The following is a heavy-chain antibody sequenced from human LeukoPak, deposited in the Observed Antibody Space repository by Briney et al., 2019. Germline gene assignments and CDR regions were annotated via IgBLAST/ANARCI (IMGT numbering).Heavy chain of an antibody. CDR2: ISYDGSNK. Sequence: PGRSLRLSCAASGFTFSSYAMHWVRQAPGKGLEWVAVISYDGSNKYYADSVKGRFTISRDNSKNTLYLQMNSLRAEDTAVYYCAKDPSLRIAAAGTCWFDPWGQGTLVTVSS. CDR1: GFTFSSYA. D-gene: IGHD6-13*01. CDR3: AKDPSLRIAAAGTCWFDP. J-gene: IGHJ5*02. V-gene: IGHV3-30-3*01.